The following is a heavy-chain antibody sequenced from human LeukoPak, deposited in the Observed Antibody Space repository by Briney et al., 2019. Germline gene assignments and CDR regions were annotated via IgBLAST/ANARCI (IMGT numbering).Heavy chain of an antibody. CDR1: GGSFGGYY. CDR2: INHSGST. J-gene: IGHJ4*02. CDR3: ARGRGSSSWYRGVFFDY. D-gene: IGHD6-13*01. V-gene: IGHV4-34*01. Sequence: SETLSLTCAVYGGSFGGYYWSWIRQPPGKGLEWIGEINHSGSTNYNPSLKSRVTISVDTSKNQFSLKLSSVTAADTAVYYCARGRGSSSWYRGVFFDYWGQGTLVTVSS.